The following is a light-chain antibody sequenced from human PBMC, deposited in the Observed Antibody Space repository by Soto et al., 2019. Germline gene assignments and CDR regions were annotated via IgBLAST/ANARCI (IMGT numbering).Light chain of an antibody. Sequence: IVLTQSPATLSLSPGERATLSCRASQSVSNSLAWYQQKPGQAPRLLIYDASNRATGVPARFRGSGSGTDFTLTISSLEPEDFAFYYCQQRNNWPPITFGQGTRLDIK. CDR1: QSVSNS. CDR3: QQRNNWPPIT. V-gene: IGKV3-11*01. J-gene: IGKJ5*01. CDR2: DAS.